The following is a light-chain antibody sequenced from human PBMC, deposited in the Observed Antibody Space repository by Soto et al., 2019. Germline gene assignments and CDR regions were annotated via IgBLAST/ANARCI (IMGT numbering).Light chain of an antibody. Sequence: EIVLTQAPATLSLSPGERATLSCRASQSVSSYLAWYQQKPGQAPRLLIYDASNRATGIPARFSGSGSGTDFTLTISSLEPEDFGVYYCQQRSNWVWTFGQGTKVDI. V-gene: IGKV3-11*01. J-gene: IGKJ1*01. CDR2: DAS. CDR1: QSVSSY. CDR3: QQRSNWVWT.